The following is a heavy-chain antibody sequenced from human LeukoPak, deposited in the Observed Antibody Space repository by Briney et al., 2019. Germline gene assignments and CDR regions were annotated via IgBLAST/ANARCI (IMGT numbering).Heavy chain of an antibody. CDR3: ARDRSGLNPGYYYMDV. J-gene: IGHJ6*03. Sequence: GGSLRLSCAASGFTFNDYGMNWVRQVPGKGLEGVSYISSSGTTMYHADSVKGRFTISRDNAENSLYRQMNSLRAEDTAVYYCARDRSGLNPGYYYMDVWGKGTTVTVSS. V-gene: IGHV3-48*04. CDR2: ISSSGTTM. CDR1: GFTFNDYG. D-gene: IGHD3-3*01.